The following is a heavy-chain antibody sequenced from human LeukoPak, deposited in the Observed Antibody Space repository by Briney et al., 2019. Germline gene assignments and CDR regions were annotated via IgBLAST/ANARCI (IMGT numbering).Heavy chain of an antibody. D-gene: IGHD5-18*01. V-gene: IGHV3-30*03. Sequence: GRSLRLSCAASGFTFSSYGMHWVRQAPGKGLEWVAVISYDGSNKYYADSVKGRFTISRDNAKNSLYLQMNSLRADDTAVYYCARMDTAMVNGLNYYYYMDVWGKGTTVTISS. CDR2: ISYDGSNK. J-gene: IGHJ6*03. CDR1: GFTFSSYG. CDR3: ARMDTAMVNGLNYYYYMDV.